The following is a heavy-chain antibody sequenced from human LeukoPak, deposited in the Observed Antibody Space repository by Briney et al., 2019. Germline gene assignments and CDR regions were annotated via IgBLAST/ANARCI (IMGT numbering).Heavy chain of an antibody. CDR3: ARQGIVGATKSHLDY. D-gene: IGHD1-26*01. CDR1: GYSFSTYW. Sequence: GESLKISCEGSGYSFSTYWIAWVRHMPGRGLEWMGIIYPGDSDTRYSPSFQGQVTISADKSISTAYLRWSSLKASDSAMYYCARQGIVGATKSHLDYWGQGTLVTVSS. J-gene: IGHJ4*02. V-gene: IGHV5-51*01. CDR2: IYPGDSDT.